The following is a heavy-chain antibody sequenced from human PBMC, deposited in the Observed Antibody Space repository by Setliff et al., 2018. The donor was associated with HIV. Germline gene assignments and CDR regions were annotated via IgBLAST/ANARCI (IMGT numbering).Heavy chain of an antibody. D-gene: IGHD3-3*01. CDR1: GGSFTSYY. CDR3: ARGSYRGSGFFVRYFDF. V-gene: IGHV4-34*01. CDR2: INHNGGT. J-gene: IGHJ4*02. Sequence: SETLSLTCAVYGGSFTSYYRTWIRQAPGKDLEWIGEINHNGGTNYNPSLKSRVTISVDRSKNQFFLRLTSVTAADTAVYYCARGSYRGSGFFVRYFDFWGQGSLVTVSS.